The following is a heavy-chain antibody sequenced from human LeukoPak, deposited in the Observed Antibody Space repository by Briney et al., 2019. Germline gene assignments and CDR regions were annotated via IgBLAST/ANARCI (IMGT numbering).Heavy chain of an antibody. D-gene: IGHD2-2*01. Sequence: SVKVSCKASGGTFSSYTISWVRQAPGQGLEWMGRIIPILGIANYAQKFQGRVTITADKSTSTAYMELSSLRSADTAVYYCASGYCSSTSCLPGRHHAQYYMDVWGKGTTVTVSS. CDR1: GGTFSSYT. V-gene: IGHV1-69*02. CDR3: ASGYCSSTSCLPGRHHAQYYMDV. J-gene: IGHJ6*03. CDR2: IIPILGIA.